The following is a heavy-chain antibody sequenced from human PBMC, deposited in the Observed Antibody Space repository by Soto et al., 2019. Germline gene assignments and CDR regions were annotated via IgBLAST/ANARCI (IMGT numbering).Heavy chain of an antibody. CDR2: IIPIFGTA. J-gene: IGHJ4*02. CDR1: GGTFSSYA. Sequence: ASVKVSCKASGGTFSSYAISWVRQAPGQGLEWMGGIIPIFGTANYAQKFQGRVTITADKSTSTAYMELSSLRSEDTAVYYCASLGYRSSTSCLGLDYWGQGTLVTVYS. V-gene: IGHV1-69*06. CDR3: ASLGYRSSTSCLGLDY. D-gene: IGHD2-2*01.